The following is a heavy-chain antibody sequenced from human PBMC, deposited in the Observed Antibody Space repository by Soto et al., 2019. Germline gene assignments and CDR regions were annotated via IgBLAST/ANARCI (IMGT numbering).Heavy chain of an antibody. Sequence: GESLKISCKGSGYSFTSYWIGWVRQMPGKGLEWMGIIYPGDSDTRYSPSFQGQVTISADKSISTAYLQWSSLKASDTAMYYCARTSGSGSYIRGYYYYMDVWGKGTTVTVSS. V-gene: IGHV5-51*01. CDR2: IYPGDSDT. J-gene: IGHJ6*03. CDR1: GYSFTSYW. CDR3: ARTSGSGSYIRGYYYYMDV. D-gene: IGHD3-10*01.